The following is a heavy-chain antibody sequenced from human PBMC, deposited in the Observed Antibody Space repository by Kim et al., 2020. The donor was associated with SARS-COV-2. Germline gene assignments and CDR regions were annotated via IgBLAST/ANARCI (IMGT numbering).Heavy chain of an antibody. D-gene: IGHD2-15*01. J-gene: IGHJ6*02. CDR1: GYTFTGYY. CDR2: ISPNSGGT. Sequence: ASVKVSCKASGYTFTGYYIHWVRQAPGQGLEWMGWISPNSGGTNYAQKFQGRVTMTRDTSISTAYMELSRLRSDDTAVYYCARPSYCSGGSCYSYYYYGMDVWGQGTTVTVSS. CDR3: ARPSYCSGGSCYSYYYYGMDV. V-gene: IGHV1-2*02.